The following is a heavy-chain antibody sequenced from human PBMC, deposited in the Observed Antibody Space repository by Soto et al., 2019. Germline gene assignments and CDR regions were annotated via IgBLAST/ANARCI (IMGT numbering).Heavy chain of an antibody. Sequence: GESLKISCKGSGYSFTSYWIGWVRQMPGKGLECMGIIYPGDSDTRYSPSFQGQVTISADKSISTAYLQWSSLKASDTAMYYCARQRYGGKYYYGMDVWGQGTTVTVS. CDR3: ARQRYGGKYYYGMDV. V-gene: IGHV5-51*01. J-gene: IGHJ6*02. CDR1: GYSFTSYW. D-gene: IGHD5-18*01. CDR2: IYPGDSDT.